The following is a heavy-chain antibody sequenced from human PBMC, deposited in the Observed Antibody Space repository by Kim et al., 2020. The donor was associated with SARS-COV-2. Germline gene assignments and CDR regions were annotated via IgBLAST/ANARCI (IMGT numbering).Heavy chain of an antibody. V-gene: IGHV3-21*01. CDR3: AREFGYYDILTGYYKSDLLDY. CDR2: ISSSSSYI. J-gene: IGHJ4*02. Sequence: GGSLRLSCAASGFTFSSYSMNWVRQAPGKGLEWVSSISSSSSYIYYADSVKGRFTISRDNAKNSLYLQMNSLRAEDTAVYYCAREFGYYDILTGYYKSDLLDYWGQGTLVTVSS. D-gene: IGHD3-9*01. CDR1: GFTFSSYS.